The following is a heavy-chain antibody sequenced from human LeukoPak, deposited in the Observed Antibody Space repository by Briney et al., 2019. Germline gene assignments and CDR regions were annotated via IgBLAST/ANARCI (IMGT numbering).Heavy chain of an antibody. CDR3: ARKREAFDI. V-gene: IGHV3-7*01. CDR2: IKQDGSDK. Sequence: PGGSLRLSCAASTFNFSTYWMTWVRQAPGKGLEWVANIKQDGSDKYYVDSVKGRFTISRDNANNSLSLQMNSLTAEDTAVYYCARKREAFDIWGRGIMVIVSP. J-gene: IGHJ3*02. CDR1: TFNFSTYW.